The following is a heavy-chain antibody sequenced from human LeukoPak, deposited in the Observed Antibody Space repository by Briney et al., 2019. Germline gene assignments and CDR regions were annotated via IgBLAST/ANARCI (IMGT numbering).Heavy chain of an antibody. CDR3: ARGRGATPLDY. Sequence: SVKVSCKASGGTFSSYAISWVRQAPGQGLEWMGGIIPIFGTANYAQKVQGRVTITADESTSTAYMELSSLRSEDPAVYYCARGRGATPLDYWGQGTLVTVSS. CDR1: GGTFSSYA. D-gene: IGHD1-26*01. CDR2: IIPIFGTA. V-gene: IGHV1-69*13. J-gene: IGHJ4*02.